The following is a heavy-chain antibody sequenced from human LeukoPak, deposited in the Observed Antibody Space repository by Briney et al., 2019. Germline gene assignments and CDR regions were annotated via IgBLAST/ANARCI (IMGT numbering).Heavy chain of an antibody. CDR1: GYNFPTYW. CDR2: INPGDPDT. D-gene: IGHD5-12*01. CDR3: ARVFGYSGYFDY. V-gene: IGHV5-51*01. Sequence: GESLKISCQVSGYNFPTYWIGWVRQMPGKGLEWMGIINPGDPDTIYSPSFRSQVTISADKSISTAYLQWSSLKASDTAMYYCARVFGYSGYFDYWGQGTLVTVSS. J-gene: IGHJ4*02.